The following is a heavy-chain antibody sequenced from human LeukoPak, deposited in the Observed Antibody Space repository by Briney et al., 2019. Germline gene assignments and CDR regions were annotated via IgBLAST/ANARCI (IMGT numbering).Heavy chain of an antibody. CDR2: IYYSGST. J-gene: IGHJ5*02. V-gene: IGHV4-59*01. CDR1: GSSISSYY. D-gene: IGHD2-21*01. Sequence: PSGTLSLTCTVSGSSISSYYWSWIRQPPGKGLEWIGYIYYSGSTNYNPSLKSRVTISVDTSKNQFSLKLSSVTAADTAVYYCARNSRGWGFWFDPWGQGTLVTVSS. CDR3: ARNSRGWGFWFDP.